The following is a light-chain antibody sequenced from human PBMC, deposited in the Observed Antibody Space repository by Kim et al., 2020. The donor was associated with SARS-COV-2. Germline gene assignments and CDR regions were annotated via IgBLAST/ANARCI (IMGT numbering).Light chain of an antibody. J-gene: IGLJ2*01. CDR3: NSRDTNDIVL. CDR2: GKN. Sequence: SSELTQDPAVSVALGQTVRITCQGDSLRSYYATWYQQKPGQAPILLIYGKNNRPSGIPDRFSGSSSGNTTFLTITGTQAGDEADYYCNSRDTNDIVLFGG. V-gene: IGLV3-19*01. CDR1: SLRSYY.